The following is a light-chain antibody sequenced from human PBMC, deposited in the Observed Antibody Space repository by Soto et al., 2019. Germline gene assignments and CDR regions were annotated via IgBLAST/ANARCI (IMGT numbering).Light chain of an antibody. J-gene: IGLJ1*01. CDR2: DVT. CDR3: CCYTSXSSIV. V-gene: IGLV2-14*03. Sequence: QSVLTQPASVSGSPGQSITISCTGTSSDVGAYNYVSWYQQYPGKAPKLMIYDVTSRPSGVSNRFSGSKSGNAASLTISRLQAEDEAGYYCCCYTSXSSIVFGTRTKVTVL. CDR1: SSDVGAYNY.